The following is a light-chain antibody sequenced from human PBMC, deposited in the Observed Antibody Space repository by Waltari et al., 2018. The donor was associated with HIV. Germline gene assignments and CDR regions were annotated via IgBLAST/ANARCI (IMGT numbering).Light chain of an antibody. CDR2: EVS. CDR3: NLFTSSTTYV. CDR1: SSDVGGYNR. V-gene: IGLV2-18*01. J-gene: IGLJ1*01. Sequence: QSALTQPPSVSGSPGQSVTISCTGTSSDVGGYNRVTWYQQPPGTVPKVIIYEVSNRPSGVPDRFSGSKSGNTASLTISGLQAEDEADYYCNLFTSSTTYVFGTGTKVTVL.